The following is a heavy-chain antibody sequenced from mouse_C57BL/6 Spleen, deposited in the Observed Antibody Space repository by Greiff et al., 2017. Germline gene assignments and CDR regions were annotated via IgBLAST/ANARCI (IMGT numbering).Heavy chain of an antibody. CDR3: AMIRSYDGFAY. J-gene: IGHJ3*01. V-gene: IGHV1-74*01. CDR2: IHPSDSDT. CDR1: GYTFTSYW. Sequence: QVHVKQPGAELVKPGASVKVSCKASGYTFTSYWMHWVKQRPGQGLEWIGRIHPSDSDTNYNQKFKGKATLTVDKSSSTAYMQLSSLTSEDSAVYYCAMIRSYDGFAYWGQGTLVTVSA. D-gene: IGHD2-12*01.